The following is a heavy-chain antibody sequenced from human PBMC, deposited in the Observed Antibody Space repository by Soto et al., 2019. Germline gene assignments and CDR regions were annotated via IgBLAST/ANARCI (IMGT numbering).Heavy chain of an antibody. Sequence: GGSLRLSCAASGLSFSSYSMNWDRQAPGKGLEWVSTISSNSAYIYYTDALRGRFTISRDNAKNSLHLQMNSLRAEDTAVYYCTRDASRDSSARGWFDPWGPGTLVTVSS. D-gene: IGHD6-13*01. CDR2: ISSNSAYI. V-gene: IGHV3-21*01. CDR1: GLSFSSYS. CDR3: TRDASRDSSARGWFDP. J-gene: IGHJ5*02.